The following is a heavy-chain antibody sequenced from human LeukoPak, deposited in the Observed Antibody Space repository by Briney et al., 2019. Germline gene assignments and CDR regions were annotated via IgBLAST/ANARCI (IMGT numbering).Heavy chain of an antibody. J-gene: IGHJ4*02. CDR1: GFTFSSYW. Sequence: GGSLRLSCAASGFTFSSYWMSWVRQAPGKGLEWVSGISAGGGSTYYADSVKGRFTISRDNSKNTLYLQMNSLRAEDTAVYYCAKGRKTIVVVPAYFDYWGQGTLVTVSS. D-gene: IGHD2-2*01. CDR2: ISAGGGST. CDR3: AKGRKTIVVVPAYFDY. V-gene: IGHV3-23*01.